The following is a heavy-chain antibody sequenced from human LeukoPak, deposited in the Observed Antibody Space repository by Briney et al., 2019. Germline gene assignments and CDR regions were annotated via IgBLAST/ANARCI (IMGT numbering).Heavy chain of an antibody. D-gene: IGHD3-10*01. J-gene: IGHJ4*02. CDR3: ARGGSGSYYPY. Sequence: GGSLRLSCAASGFTFSSYAMSWVRQAPGKGLVWVSRINADGSDTDYADSLKGRFTISRDNAQNTLYLQMNSLRADDTAVYYCARGGSGSYYPYWGQGTLVTVSS. V-gene: IGHV3-74*01. CDR1: GFTFSSYA. CDR2: INADGSDT.